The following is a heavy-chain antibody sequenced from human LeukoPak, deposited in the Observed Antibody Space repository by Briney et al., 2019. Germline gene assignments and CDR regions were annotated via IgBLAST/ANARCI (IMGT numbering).Heavy chain of an antibody. Sequence: GSSVKVSCKASGGTFSSYAISWVRQAPGQGLEWMGGIIPIFGTANYAQKFQGRVTITADESTSTAYMELSSLRSEDTAVYYCAREGPYYDILTGYLRWFDPWGQGTLVTVSS. V-gene: IGHV1-69*01. CDR1: GGTFSSYA. J-gene: IGHJ5*02. D-gene: IGHD3-9*01. CDR2: IIPIFGTA. CDR3: AREGPYYDILTGYLRWFDP.